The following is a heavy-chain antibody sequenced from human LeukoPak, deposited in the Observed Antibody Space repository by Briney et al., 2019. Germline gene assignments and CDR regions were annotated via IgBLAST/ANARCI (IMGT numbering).Heavy chain of an antibody. CDR3: ALAPNSNWFDF. D-gene: IGHD2-8*01. CDR2: IHYSGSS. CDR1: GDSTSNFY. Sequence: TSETLSLTCTVSGDSTSNFYWNWIRQSPGKGLEWIGNIHYSGSSVYNPSLKSRGTISIDTSRRQFFLKLNSVTAADTAVYFCALAPNSNWFDFWGPGTLVTVSS. J-gene: IGHJ5*01. V-gene: IGHV4-59*03.